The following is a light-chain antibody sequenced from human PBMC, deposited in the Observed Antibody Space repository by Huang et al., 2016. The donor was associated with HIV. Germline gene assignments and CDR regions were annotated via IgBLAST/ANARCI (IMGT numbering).Light chain of an antibody. V-gene: IGKV3-20*01. Sequence: LLIFGASNRATGVPHRFRGSESGTDFTLTISGLDPEDFAVYYCQQYGTLPYTFGQGTKLEI. CDR2: GAS. J-gene: IGKJ2*01. CDR3: QQYGTLPYT.